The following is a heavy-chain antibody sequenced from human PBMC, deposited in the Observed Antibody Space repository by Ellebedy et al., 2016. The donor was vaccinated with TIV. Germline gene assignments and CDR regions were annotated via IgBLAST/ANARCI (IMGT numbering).Heavy chain of an antibody. Sequence: MPSETLSLTCTVSGGSISSYYWSWIRRPRGKGMERIGYVYYNGNTNYNPSLKSRVTISVDTSKNQLSLRLSSVTATDTAVYYCARHTLTWPDWYFDLWGRGTLVTVSS. CDR2: VYYNGNT. J-gene: IGHJ2*01. CDR1: GGSISSYY. CDR3: ARHTLTWPDWYFDL. V-gene: IGHV4-59*08.